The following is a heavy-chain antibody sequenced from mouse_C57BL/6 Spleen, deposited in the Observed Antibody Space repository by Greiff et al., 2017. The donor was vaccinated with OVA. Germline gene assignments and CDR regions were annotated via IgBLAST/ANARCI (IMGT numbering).Heavy chain of an antibody. CDR1: GYSITSGYY. D-gene: IGHD1-1*01. CDR3: ARGDYYYGSPYAMDY. J-gene: IGHJ4*01. CDR2: ISYDGSN. Sequence: VQLKESGPGLVKPSQSLSLTCSVTGYSITSGYYWNWIRQFPGNKLEWMGYISYDGSNNYNPSLKNRISITRDTSKNQFFLKLNSVTTEDTATYYCARGDYYYGSPYAMDYWGQGTSVTVSS. V-gene: IGHV3-6*01.